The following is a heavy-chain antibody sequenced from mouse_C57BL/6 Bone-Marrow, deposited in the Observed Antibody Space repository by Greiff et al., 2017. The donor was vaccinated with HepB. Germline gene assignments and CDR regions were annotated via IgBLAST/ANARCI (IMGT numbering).Heavy chain of an antibody. CDR3: ARSLPFCYYAMDY. V-gene: IGHV1-81*01. Sequence: QVQLQQSGAELARPGASVKLSCKASGYTFTSYGISWVKQRTGQGLEWIGEIYPRSGNTYYNEKFKGKATLTADKSSSTAYMELRSLTSDDSAVYFCARSLPFCYYAMDYWGQGTSVTVSS. CDR2: IYPRSGNT. J-gene: IGHJ4*01. D-gene: IGHD6-1*01. CDR1: GYTFTSYG.